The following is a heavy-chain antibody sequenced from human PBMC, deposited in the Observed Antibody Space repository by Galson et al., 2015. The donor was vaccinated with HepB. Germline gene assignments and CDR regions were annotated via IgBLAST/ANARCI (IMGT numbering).Heavy chain of an antibody. CDR2: IAPGDSNT. CDR1: GYNFPSYW. J-gene: IGHJ6*02. Sequence: QSGAEVKKPGESLRISRKGSGYNFPSYWITWVRQMPGKGLEWMGTIAPGDSNTKYSPSFQGLVSISADKSISTAYLQWSSLKASDTAMYYCARHRPHIAAILNYYYGMDVWGQGTTVTVSS. V-gene: IGHV5-10-1*01. D-gene: IGHD6-13*01. CDR3: ARHRPHIAAILNYYYGMDV.